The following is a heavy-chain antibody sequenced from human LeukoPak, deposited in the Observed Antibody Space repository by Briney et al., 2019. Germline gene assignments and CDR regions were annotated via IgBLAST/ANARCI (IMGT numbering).Heavy chain of an antibody. CDR2: INWNGGST. J-gene: IGHJ6*03. CDR1: GFTFDDYG. CDR3: ARLGRETGYSSGWHYYYYYYMDV. Sequence: GGSLRLSCAASGFTFDDYGMSWVRHAPGKGLEWVSGINWNGGSTGYADSVKGRFTISRDNAKNSLYLQMNSLRAEDTASYYCARLGRETGYSSGWHYYYYYYMDVWGKGTTVTVSS. V-gene: IGHV3-20*04. D-gene: IGHD6-19*01.